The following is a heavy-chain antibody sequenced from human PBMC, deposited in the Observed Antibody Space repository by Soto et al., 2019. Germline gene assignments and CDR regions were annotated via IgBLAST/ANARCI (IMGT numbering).Heavy chain of an antibody. D-gene: IGHD4-17*01. V-gene: IGHV3-23*01. CDR2: ISGSGGST. Sequence: GGSLRLSCAASGFTFSSYAMSWVRQAPGKGLEWVSAISGSGGSTYYADSVKGRFTISRDNSKNTLYLQMNSLRAEDTAVYYCAKNNGGYYGDLYYFDYWGQGTLVTVSS. CDR1: GFTFSSYA. CDR3: AKNNGGYYGDLYYFDY. J-gene: IGHJ4*02.